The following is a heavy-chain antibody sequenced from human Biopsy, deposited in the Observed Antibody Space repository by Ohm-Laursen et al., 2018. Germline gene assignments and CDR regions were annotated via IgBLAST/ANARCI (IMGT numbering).Heavy chain of an antibody. Sequence: AASVKVSCKASGYSFSTYDVNWVRQARGQGLEWMGWMIPSSGKTGYAQRFQGRVTLTMNTSISTAYMELSGLRSEDTAVYFCARGYSRRVSIFEASIYWFDTWGQGTPVTVSS. D-gene: IGHD6-6*01. V-gene: IGHV1-8*01. CDR2: MIPSSGKT. CDR1: GYSFSTYD. J-gene: IGHJ5*02. CDR3: ARGYSRRVSIFEASIYWFDT.